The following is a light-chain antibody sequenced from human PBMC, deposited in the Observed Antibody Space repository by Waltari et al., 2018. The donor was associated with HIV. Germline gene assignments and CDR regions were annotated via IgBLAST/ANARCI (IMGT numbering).Light chain of an antibody. Sequence: QSVLTQPPSVSGAPGQRVTISCTGSSSNIGAGYDVHWYQQLPGTAPKLLIYGNSNRPSGVPDRFSGSKSGTSASLAITGLQAEDEAEYYCSSFSPTWMFGGGTRLTVL. CDR1: SSNIGAGYD. CDR3: SSFSPTWM. V-gene: IGLV1-40*01. CDR2: GNS. J-gene: IGLJ3*02.